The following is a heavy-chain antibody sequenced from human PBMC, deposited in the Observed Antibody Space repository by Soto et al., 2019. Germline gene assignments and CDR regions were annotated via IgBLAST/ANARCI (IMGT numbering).Heavy chain of an antibody. CDR3: ARREIQGPIDY. CDR1: GYSISSSNW. Sequence: QVQLQESGPGLVKPSDTLSLTCAVSGYSISSSNWWGWIRQPPGKGLEWIGYIYYRGTPYYNPSLKSRVTVSVDTSKNSFCLKVTSVTAVDTAVYYDARREIQGPIDYWGQGTLVTVS. J-gene: IGHJ4*02. CDR2: IYYRGTP. D-gene: IGHD1-26*01. V-gene: IGHV4-28*01.